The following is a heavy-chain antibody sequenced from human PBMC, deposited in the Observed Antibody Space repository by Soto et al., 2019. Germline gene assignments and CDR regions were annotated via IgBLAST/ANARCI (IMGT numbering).Heavy chain of an antibody. D-gene: IGHD3-10*01. CDR1: GGSISSGGYS. CDR2: IYHSGST. Sequence: SETLSLTCAVSGGSISSGGYSWSWIRQPPGKGLEWIGYIYHSGSTYYNPSLKSRVTISVDRSKNQFSLKLSSVTAADTAVYYCARGAGVSLNWFDPWGQGTLITVSS. CDR3: ARGAGVSLNWFDP. V-gene: IGHV4-30-2*01. J-gene: IGHJ5*02.